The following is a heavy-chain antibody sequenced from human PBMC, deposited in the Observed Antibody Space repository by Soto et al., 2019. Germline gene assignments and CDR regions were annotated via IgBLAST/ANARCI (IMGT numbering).Heavy chain of an antibody. CDR1: GFTFSSYG. V-gene: IGHV3-30*18. CDR2: ISYDGSNK. D-gene: IGHD6-6*01. CDR3: AKLYSSSSDGMDV. Sequence: GESLRLSCAASGFTFSSYGMHWVRQAPGKGLEWVAVISYDGSNKYYADSVKGRFTISRDNSKNTLYLQMNSLRAEDTAVYYCAKLYSSSSDGMDVWGQGTTVTVSS. J-gene: IGHJ6*02.